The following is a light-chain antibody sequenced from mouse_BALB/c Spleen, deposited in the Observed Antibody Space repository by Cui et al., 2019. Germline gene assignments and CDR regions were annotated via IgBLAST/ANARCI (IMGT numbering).Light chain of an antibody. CDR2: STS. V-gene: IGKV4-57*01. CDR3: QQRSSYPLT. CDR1: SSVSY. Sequence: QIVLTLSPAIMSASPGEKVTITCSASSSVSYMHWFQQKPGTSPKLWIYSTSNLASGVPARFSGSGSGTSYSLTISRMEAEDAATYYCQQRSSYPLTFGAGTKLELK. J-gene: IGKJ5*01.